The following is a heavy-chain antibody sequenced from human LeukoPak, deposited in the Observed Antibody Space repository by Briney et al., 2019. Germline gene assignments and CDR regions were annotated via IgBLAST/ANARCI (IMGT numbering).Heavy chain of an antibody. CDR3: ARLSASYDSSGYYFPY. D-gene: IGHD3-22*01. Sequence: ASVKVSCKASGYTFTGYYMHWVRQAPGQGLEWMGWINPNSGGTNYAQKFQGRVTMTRDTSISTAYMELSRLRSDDTAVYYCARLSASYDSSGYYFPYWGQGTLVTVSS. CDR2: INPNSGGT. J-gene: IGHJ4*02. CDR1: GYTFTGYY. V-gene: IGHV1-2*02.